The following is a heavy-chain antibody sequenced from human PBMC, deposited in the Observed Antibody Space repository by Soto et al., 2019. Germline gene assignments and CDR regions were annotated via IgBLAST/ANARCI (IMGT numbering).Heavy chain of an antibody. Sequence: QVQLVESGGGVVQPGRSLRLSCAASGFTFSSYAMHWVRQAPGKGLEWVAVISYDGSNKYYADSVKGRFTIPRDNSKNTLDLQMNSLRAEDTAVYYCARVYYDSVRGYYFDYWGQGTLVTVSS. CDR1: GFTFSSYA. D-gene: IGHD3-22*01. V-gene: IGHV3-30-3*01. CDR3: ARVYYDSVRGYYFDY. J-gene: IGHJ4*02. CDR2: ISYDGSNK.